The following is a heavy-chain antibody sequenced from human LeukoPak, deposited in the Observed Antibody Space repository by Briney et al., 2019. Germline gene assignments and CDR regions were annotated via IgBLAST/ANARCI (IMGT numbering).Heavy chain of an antibody. CDR1: GGTFSSYA. Sequence: ASVKVSCKASGGTFSSYAISWVRQAPGQGLEWMGGIIPIFGTANYAQKFQGRVTITTDESTSTAYMELSSLRSEDTAVYYCAREELSLYPGAGASDIWGQGTMVTVSS. V-gene: IGHV1-69*05. CDR3: AREELSLYPGAGASDI. D-gene: IGHD3-16*02. CDR2: IIPIFGTA. J-gene: IGHJ3*02.